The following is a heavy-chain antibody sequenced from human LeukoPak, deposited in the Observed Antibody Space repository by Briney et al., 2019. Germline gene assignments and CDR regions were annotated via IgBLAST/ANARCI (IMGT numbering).Heavy chain of an antibody. V-gene: IGHV3-33*01. J-gene: IGHJ4*02. D-gene: IGHD5-12*01. Sequence: GRSLRLSCAASGFTFSSYGMHWVRQAPGKGREWVAVIWYDGSNKYYADSVKGRLTISRDNSKNTLYLQMNSLRAEDTAVYYCARDRLGYSGYEPDFDYWGQGTLVTVSS. CDR3: ARDRLGYSGYEPDFDY. CDR1: GFTFSSYG. CDR2: IWYDGSNK.